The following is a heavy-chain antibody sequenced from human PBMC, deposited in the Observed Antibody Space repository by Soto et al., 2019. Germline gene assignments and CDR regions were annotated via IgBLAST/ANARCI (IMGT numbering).Heavy chain of an antibody. V-gene: IGHV3-23*01. Sequence: PGGSLRLSCAASGFTFSSYAMSWVRQAPGKGLEWDSAISGSGGSTYSADSVKGRFTISRDNSKNTLYLPMNSLRDEDRAVYYCPTQSIMITFGGVIGPYSDYWGQVTLLIVSS. CDR3: PTQSIMITFGGVIGPYSDY. D-gene: IGHD3-16*01. J-gene: IGHJ4*02. CDR1: GFTFSSYA. CDR2: ISGSGGST.